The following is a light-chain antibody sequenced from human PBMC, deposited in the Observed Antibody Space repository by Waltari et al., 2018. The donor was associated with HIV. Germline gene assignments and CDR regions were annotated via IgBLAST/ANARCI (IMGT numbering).Light chain of an antibody. V-gene: IGLV3-9*01. J-gene: IGLJ2*01. CDR1: NIGSKN. CDR2: RDS. Sequence: SYELTQPLSVSVALGQTARITCGGNNIGSKNVHWYQQKPGQAPVLVIYRDSNRPSGIPRRFSGSNSGNTATLTISRAQAGDEANYYCHVWDSSTVVFGGGTKLTVL. CDR3: HVWDSSTVV.